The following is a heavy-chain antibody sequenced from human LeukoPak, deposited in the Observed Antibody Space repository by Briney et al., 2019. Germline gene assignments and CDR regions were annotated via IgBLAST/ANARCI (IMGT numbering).Heavy chain of an antibody. Sequence: SETLSLTCAVYGGSFSGYYWSWIRQPPGKGLEWIGEINHSGSTNYNPSLKSRVTISVDTSKNQFSLKLSSVTAADTAVYYCARVLRSYYYGSGSLGDWFDPWGQGALVTVSS. J-gene: IGHJ5*02. CDR3: ARVLRSYYYGSGSLGDWFDP. V-gene: IGHV4-34*01. CDR2: INHSGST. CDR1: GGSFSGYY. D-gene: IGHD3-10*01.